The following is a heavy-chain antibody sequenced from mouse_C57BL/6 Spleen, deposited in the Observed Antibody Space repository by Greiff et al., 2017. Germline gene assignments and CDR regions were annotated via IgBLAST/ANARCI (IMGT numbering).Heavy chain of an antibody. V-gene: IGHV1-62-2*01. Sequence: VQLQESGAELVKPGASVKLSCKASGYTFTEYTIHWVKQRSGQGLEWIGWFYPGSGSIKYNEKFKDKATLTADKSSSTVYMELSRLTSEDSAVYFCARHGPYYDDVPHYYAMDYWGQGTSVTVSS. CDR3: ARHGPYYDDVPHYYAMDY. CDR2: FYPGSGSI. J-gene: IGHJ4*01. D-gene: IGHD1-1*01. CDR1: GYTFTEYT.